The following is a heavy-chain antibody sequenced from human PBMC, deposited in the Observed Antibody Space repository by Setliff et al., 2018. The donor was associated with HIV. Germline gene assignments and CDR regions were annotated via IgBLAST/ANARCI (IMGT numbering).Heavy chain of an antibody. Sequence: ASETLSLTCTVSGGSISNSDFYWGWIRQSPGKGLEWIGSIYYRGATYYNPTLQSRVTISADTSKNQFYLKLTSVTAADTAIYYCARPYDSLYGWGQGVLVTLSS. D-gene: IGHD3-22*01. CDR1: GGSISNSDFY. CDR2: IYYRGAT. V-gene: IGHV4-39*01. J-gene: IGHJ4*02. CDR3: ARPYDSLYG.